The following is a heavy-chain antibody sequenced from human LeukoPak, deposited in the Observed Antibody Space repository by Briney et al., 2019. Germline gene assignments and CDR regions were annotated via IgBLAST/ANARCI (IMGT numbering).Heavy chain of an antibody. CDR3: ARDPGGIAAAGTGV. Sequence: GGSLRLSCAASGFTFSSYGMHWVRQAPGKGLEWVAVIWYDGSNKYYADSVKGRFTISRDNSKNTLYLQMNSLRAEDTAVYYCARDPGGIAAAGTGVWGQGTTVTVSS. CDR2: IWYDGSNK. CDR1: GFTFSSYG. J-gene: IGHJ6*02. D-gene: IGHD6-13*01. V-gene: IGHV3-33*01.